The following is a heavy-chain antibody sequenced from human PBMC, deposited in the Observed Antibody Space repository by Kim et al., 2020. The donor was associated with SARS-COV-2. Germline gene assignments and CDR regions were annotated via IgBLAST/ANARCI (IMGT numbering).Heavy chain of an antibody. Sequence: ASVKVSCKASGYTFTNYAIHWVRQAPGQRPEWMGWINAGDAKTEYSQNFQGRATFTRDTSASTGYMEVSSLRSEDTAMYYCSRGLRDNSGYSPSDYWGQGTLVTVSS. CDR2: INAGDAKT. CDR3: SRGLRDNSGYSPSDY. V-gene: IGHV1-3*01. CDR1: GYTFTNYA. D-gene: IGHD3-22*01. J-gene: IGHJ4*01.